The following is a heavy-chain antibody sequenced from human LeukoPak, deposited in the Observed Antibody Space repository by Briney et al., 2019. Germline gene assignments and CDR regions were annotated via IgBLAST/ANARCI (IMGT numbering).Heavy chain of an antibody. CDR1: GFTFSSYA. CDR3: AKDRDGYTPDY. V-gene: IGHV3-23*01. Sequence: GESLRLSCAASGFTFSSYAMSWARQAPGKGLEWVSAISGSGGSTYYADSVKGRFTISRDDSKNTLYLQMNSLRAEDTAVYYCAKDRDGYTPDYWGQGTLVTVSS. J-gene: IGHJ4*02. CDR2: ISGSGGST. D-gene: IGHD5-24*01.